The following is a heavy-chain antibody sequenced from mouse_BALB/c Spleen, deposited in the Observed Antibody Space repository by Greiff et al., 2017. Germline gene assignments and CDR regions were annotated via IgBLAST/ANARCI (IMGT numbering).Heavy chain of an antibody. V-gene: IGHV2-9*02. D-gene: IGHD4-1*01. CDR3: ARETAAWFAY. Sequence: VMLVESGPGLVAPSQTLSISCTVSGFSLTSYGVHWVRQPPGKGLEWLGVIWAGGSTNYNSSLMSRLSISKDNSNSHVFLQMNSMQTDDTAMYYCARETAAWFAYWGQGTLVTVSA. CDR1: GFSLTSYG. CDR2: IWAGGST. J-gene: IGHJ3*01.